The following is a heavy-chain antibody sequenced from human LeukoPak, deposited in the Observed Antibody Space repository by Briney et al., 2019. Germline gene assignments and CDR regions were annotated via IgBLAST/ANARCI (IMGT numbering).Heavy chain of an antibody. V-gene: IGHV3-23*01. CDR1: GLTVSSYA. CDR2: ISGSGGST. J-gene: IGHJ4*02. Sequence: GGSLRLSCVVSGLTVSSYAMTWVRQAPGKGLEWVSAISGSGGSTYYADSVKGRFTISRDNSKNTLFLQMNSLRAEDTAVYYCAKSPGIGTYGDRSTAVDYWGQGTLVTVSS. CDR3: AKSPGIGTYGDRSTAVDY. D-gene: IGHD4-17*01.